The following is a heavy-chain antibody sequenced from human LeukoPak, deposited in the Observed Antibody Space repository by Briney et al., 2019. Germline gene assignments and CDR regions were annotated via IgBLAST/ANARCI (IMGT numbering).Heavy chain of an antibody. J-gene: IGHJ4*02. CDR3: ARTTMDSILDY. Sequence: ASVKVSCKASGYTFTGYYMHWVRQAPGQGLEWMGWINPNSGGTNYAPKFQGRVTMTRDTSISTAYMELSRLRSDDTAVYYCARTTMDSILDYWGQGTLVTVSS. CDR2: INPNSGGT. V-gene: IGHV1-2*02. CDR1: GYTFTGYY. D-gene: IGHD3-10*01.